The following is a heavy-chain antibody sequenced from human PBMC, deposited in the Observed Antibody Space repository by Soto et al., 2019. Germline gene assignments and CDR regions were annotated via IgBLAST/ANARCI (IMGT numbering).Heavy chain of an antibody. V-gene: IGHV1-69*13. D-gene: IGHD6-6*01. CDR3: TRDEYSISYFDP. CDR2: IIPIFGTA. CDR1: GGTFSSYA. J-gene: IGHJ5*02. Sequence: GASVKVSCKASGGTFSSYAISWERQAPGQGLEWMGGIIPIFGTANYAQKFQGRVTITADDSKSIAYLQMNSLKTEDTAVYYCTRDEYSISYFDPWGQGTLVTVSS.